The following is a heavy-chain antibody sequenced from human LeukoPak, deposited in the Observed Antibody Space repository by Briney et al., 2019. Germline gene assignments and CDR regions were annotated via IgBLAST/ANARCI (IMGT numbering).Heavy chain of an antibody. CDR1: GFTFSNFG. D-gene: IGHD3-22*01. CDR2: IGHDGADK. V-gene: IGHV3-30*03. CDR3: ARNSDYYDYSPQSV. Sequence: PGGSLRLSCAASGFTFSNFGMTWVRQAPGKGLEWVALIGHDGADKYYADSVKGRFLIPRDNSKNMLFLQMNSLIIEDTAVYYCARNSDYYDYSPQSVWGQGTLVTVS. J-gene: IGHJ4*02.